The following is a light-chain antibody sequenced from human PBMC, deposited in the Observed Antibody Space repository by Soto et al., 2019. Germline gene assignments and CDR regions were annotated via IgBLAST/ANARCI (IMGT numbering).Light chain of an antibody. V-gene: IGKV3-20*01. CDR3: QQCGCSPCT. CDR1: QSVSSSF. CDR2: GAS. Sequence: EIVLTQSPGTLSLSPGERATLSCRASQSVSSSFLAWYQQKPGQAPRLLIYGASSRATGIPDRFSSSGSGRDFYLTISGLEPEEFSVHYWQQCGCSPCTLGQGTKVEIK. J-gene: IGKJ1*01.